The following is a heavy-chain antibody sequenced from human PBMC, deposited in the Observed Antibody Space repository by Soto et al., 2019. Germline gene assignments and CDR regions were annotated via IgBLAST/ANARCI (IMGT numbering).Heavy chain of an antibody. D-gene: IGHD6-19*01. V-gene: IGHV3-23*01. CDR3: ARESSSGWY. CDR2: ISSGGST. J-gene: IGHJ4*02. CDR1: GFTFGSYA. Sequence: GGSLRLSCAGSGFTFGSYAMSWVRQAPGKGLEWVSAISSGGSTYYADSVKGRFTISRDNSKNTLYLQMNSLRAEDTAVYYCARESSSGWYWGQGTLVTVSS.